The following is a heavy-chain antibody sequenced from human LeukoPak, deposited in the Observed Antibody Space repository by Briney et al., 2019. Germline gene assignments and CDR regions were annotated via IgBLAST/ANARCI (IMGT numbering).Heavy chain of an antibody. CDR3: ARDVVAAVGSFDY. Sequence: SETLSLTCTVLGDSINSFYWSWIRQPAGKGLEWIGRIYTSGSTNYSPSLKSRVTMSVDTSKNQFSLKLSSVTAADTAVYYCARDVVAAVGSFDYWGQGTQVTVSS. D-gene: IGHD2-2*01. J-gene: IGHJ4*02. CDR2: IYTSGST. CDR1: GDSINSFY. V-gene: IGHV4-4*07.